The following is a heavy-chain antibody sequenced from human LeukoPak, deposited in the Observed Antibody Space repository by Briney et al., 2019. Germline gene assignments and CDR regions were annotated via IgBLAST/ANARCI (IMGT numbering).Heavy chain of an antibody. J-gene: IGHJ4*02. V-gene: IGHV3-30*18. CDR1: GFTFSRYG. D-gene: IGHD1-14*01. Sequence: GGSLRLSCAASGFTFSRYGMQWVRQAPGKGLEWVAVISYDGSNKYYADSVKGRFTISRDNSKNTLHLQMNSLRAEDTAVYYCAKDGTSVAKAGSHFDNWGQGTLVTVSS. CDR3: AKDGTSVAKAGSHFDN. CDR2: ISYDGSNK.